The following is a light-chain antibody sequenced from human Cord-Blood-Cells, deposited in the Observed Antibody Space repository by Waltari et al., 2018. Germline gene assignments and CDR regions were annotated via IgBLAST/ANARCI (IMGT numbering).Light chain of an antibody. J-gene: IGKJ3*01. Sequence: LHMTKSPSSTSASVRDRDTITCRASQGISDYLAWYQQKPGKVPKLLIYAASTLQSGVPSRFSGSGSGTDFTLTISSLQPEDVATYYCQKYNSAPFTFGPGTKVDIK. CDR1: QGISDY. CDR2: AAS. V-gene: IGKV1-27*01. CDR3: QKYNSAPFT.